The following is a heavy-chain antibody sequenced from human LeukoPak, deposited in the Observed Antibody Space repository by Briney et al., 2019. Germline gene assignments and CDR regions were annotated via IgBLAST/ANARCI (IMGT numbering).Heavy chain of an antibody. CDR2: IYYSGST. V-gene: IGHV4-59*01. CDR3: ARVSGRIVGATPSWFDP. Sequence: SETLSLTCTVSGGSISSYYWSWIRQPPGQGLEWLGYIYYSGSTNYNPSLKSRVTISVDTSKNQFSLKLSSVTAADTAVYYCARVSGRIVGATPSWFDPWGQGTLVTVSS. J-gene: IGHJ5*02. CDR1: GGSISSYY. D-gene: IGHD1-26*01.